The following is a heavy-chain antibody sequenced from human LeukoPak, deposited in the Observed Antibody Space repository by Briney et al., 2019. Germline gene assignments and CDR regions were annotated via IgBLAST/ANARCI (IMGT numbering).Heavy chain of an antibody. Sequence: SVKVSCKASGDSFGTYGITWVRQALGQGLEWMGGFNPIFGSAQYAQKFQGRVTITMDVSARTVYMELSSLRSEDTAVYYCAAAPPQYSSSWSYLNDAFDIWGQGTMVTVSS. CDR2: FNPIFGSA. CDR1: GDSFGTYG. J-gene: IGHJ3*02. V-gene: IGHV1-69*05. D-gene: IGHD6-13*01. CDR3: AAAPPQYSSSWSYLNDAFDI.